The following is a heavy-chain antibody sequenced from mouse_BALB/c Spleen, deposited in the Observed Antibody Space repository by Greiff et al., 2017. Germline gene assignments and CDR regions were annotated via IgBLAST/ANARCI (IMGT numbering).Heavy chain of an antibody. Sequence: VHVKQSGPELVKPGASVKMSCKASGYTFTSYVMHWVKQKPGQGLEWIGYINPYNDGTKYNEKFKGKATLTTDKSSSTAYMELSSLTSEDSAVYYCAYYRYDEAYWGQGTLVTVSA. D-gene: IGHD2-14*01. J-gene: IGHJ3*01. V-gene: IGHV1-14*01. CDR1: GYTFTSYV. CDR3: AYYRYDEAY. CDR2: INPYNDGT.